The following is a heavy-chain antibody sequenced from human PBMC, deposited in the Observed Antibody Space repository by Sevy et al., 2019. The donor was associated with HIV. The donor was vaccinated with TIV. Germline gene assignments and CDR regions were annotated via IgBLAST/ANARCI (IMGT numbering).Heavy chain of an antibody. D-gene: IGHD5-18*01. CDR1: GNSLSSDDYY. CDR3: ARSQNVESAPFDY. Sequence: SETLSLTCSVSGNSLSSDDYYWSWVRQPPGKGLEWITYFFHSDSPQYRPSLKSRLTISIDTSKNLFSLKVTSVTAADSAVYYCARSQNVESAPFDYWGQGTPVTVSS. J-gene: IGHJ4*02. V-gene: IGHV4-30-4*08. CDR2: FFHSDSP.